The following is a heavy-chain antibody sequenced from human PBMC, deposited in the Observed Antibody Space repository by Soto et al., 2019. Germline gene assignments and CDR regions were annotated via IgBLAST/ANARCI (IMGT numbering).Heavy chain of an antibody. J-gene: IGHJ6*02. CDR3: ARQGGGSWAYGMDV. CDR1: GFTFSIYS. V-gene: IGHV3-48*02. D-gene: IGHD1-26*01. Sequence: GGSLRLSCAASGFTFSIYSMNWVRQAPGKGLEWVSYISSSSSTKYSADSVKGRFTISKDNAKNSLYLQMNSLRDEDTAVYYCARQGGGSWAYGMDVWGQGTTVTVS. CDR2: ISSSSSTK.